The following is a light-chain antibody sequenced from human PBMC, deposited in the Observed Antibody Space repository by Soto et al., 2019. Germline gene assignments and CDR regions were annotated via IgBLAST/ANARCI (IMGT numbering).Light chain of an antibody. CDR2: DAS. V-gene: IGKV3-11*01. J-gene: IGKJ3*01. CDR1: QSVSSY. CDR3: QQYGASPFT. Sequence: EIVLTQSPATLSLSPGERATLSCRASQSVSSYLAWYQQKPGQAPRLLIYDASNRATDIPDRFSATGSGTDFSLTISGVEPEDSAVYYCQQYGASPFTFGPGTRLEI.